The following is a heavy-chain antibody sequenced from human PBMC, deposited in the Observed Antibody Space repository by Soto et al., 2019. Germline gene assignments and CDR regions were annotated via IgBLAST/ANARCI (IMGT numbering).Heavy chain of an antibody. CDR3: MSVQYYDFWSGYHQDGGY. CDR1: GFTFSNAW. J-gene: IGHJ4*02. CDR2: IKSKTDGGTT. D-gene: IGHD3-3*01. Sequence: EVQLVESGGGLVKPGGSLRLSRAASGFTFSNAWMSWVRQAPGKGLEWVGRIKSKTDGGTTDYAAPVKGRFTISRDDSKNTLYLQMNSLKTEDTAVYYCMSVQYYDFWSGYHQDGGYWGQGTLVTVSS. V-gene: IGHV3-15*01.